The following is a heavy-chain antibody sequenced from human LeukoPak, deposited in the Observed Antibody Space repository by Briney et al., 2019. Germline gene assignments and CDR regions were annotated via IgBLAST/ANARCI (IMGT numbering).Heavy chain of an antibody. Sequence: GGSLRLSCAASEFTFSSYSMNRVRQAPGKGLEWVSGISGNGGSTYYADSVKGRFTISRDNSKDMLYLQMNSLRAEDTAVYYCAKRSRRLTIVRGVPREDVWGQGTTVTVSS. J-gene: IGHJ6*02. CDR1: EFTFSSYS. D-gene: IGHD3-10*01. V-gene: IGHV3-23*01. CDR3: AKRSRRLTIVRGVPREDV. CDR2: ISGNGGST.